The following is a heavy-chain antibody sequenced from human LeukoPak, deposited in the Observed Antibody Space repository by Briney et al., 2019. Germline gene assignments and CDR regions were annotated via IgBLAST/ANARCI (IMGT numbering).Heavy chain of an antibody. Sequence: GGSLRLSCAASGFTFSSYAMHWVRQAPGKGLEWVAVISYDGSNKYYADSVKGRFTISRDNSKNSLYLQMNSLRAEDTAVYYCARGNGRYYWGQGTLVTVSS. J-gene: IGHJ4*02. CDR2: ISYDGSNK. CDR3: ARGNGRYY. D-gene: IGHD1-26*01. V-gene: IGHV3-30-3*01. CDR1: GFTFSSYA.